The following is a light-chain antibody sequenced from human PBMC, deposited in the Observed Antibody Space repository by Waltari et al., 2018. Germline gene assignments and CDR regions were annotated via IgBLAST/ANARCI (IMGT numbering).Light chain of an antibody. CDR2: DVS. J-gene: IGLJ3*02. V-gene: IGLV2-14*03. CDR1: SSDVGGYNY. Sequence: QSALTPPASVFGSPGQSIPISCTGTSSDVGGYNYVSWYQQHPGKAPTLMIYDVSKRHSPVSNRYAGSRSGNTTSQTICGSQAEDEANHSCSSYASSSTLVFGGGTKLTVL. CDR3: SSYASSSTLV.